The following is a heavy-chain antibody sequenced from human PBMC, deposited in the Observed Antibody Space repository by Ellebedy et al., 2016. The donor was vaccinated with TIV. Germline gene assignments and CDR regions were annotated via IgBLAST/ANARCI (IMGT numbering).Heavy chain of an antibody. Sequence: SLKISCAASGFTFSSYSMNWVRQAPGKGLEWVSGISWNSGSIGYADSVKGRFTISRDNAKNSLYLQMNSLRAEDTALYYCAKDMGDYGGNSRIDYWGQGTLVTVSS. V-gene: IGHV3-9*01. CDR3: AKDMGDYGGNSRIDY. CDR2: ISWNSGSI. CDR1: GFTFSSYS. J-gene: IGHJ4*02. D-gene: IGHD4-23*01.